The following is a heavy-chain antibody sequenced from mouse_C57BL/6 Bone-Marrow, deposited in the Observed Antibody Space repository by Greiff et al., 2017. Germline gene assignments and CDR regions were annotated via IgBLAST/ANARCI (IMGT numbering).Heavy chain of an antibody. V-gene: IGHV1-64*01. Sequence: QVQLQQPGAELVKPGASVKLSCKASGYTFTSYWMHWVKQRPGQGLEWIGMIHPNSGSTNYNEKFKSKATLTVDKSSSTAYMQLSSLTSEDSAVYYGASMVLRSYYFDYWGQGTTLTVSS. CDR3: ASMVLRSYYFDY. J-gene: IGHJ2*01. CDR2: IHPNSGST. D-gene: IGHD1-1*01. CDR1: GYTFTSYW.